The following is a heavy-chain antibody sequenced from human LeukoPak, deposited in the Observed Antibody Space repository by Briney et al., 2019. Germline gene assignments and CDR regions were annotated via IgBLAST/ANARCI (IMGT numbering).Heavy chain of an antibody. CDR3: AKDWLGY. D-gene: IGHD6-19*01. CDR1: GFTFSSYA. CDR2: ISYDGSNK. Sequence: GGSLRLSCAASGFTFSSYAMSWVRQAPGKGLEWVAVISYDGSNKYYADSVKGRFTISRDNSKNTLYLQMNSLRAEDTAVYYCAKDWLGYWGQGTLVTVSS. V-gene: IGHV3-30*18. J-gene: IGHJ4*02.